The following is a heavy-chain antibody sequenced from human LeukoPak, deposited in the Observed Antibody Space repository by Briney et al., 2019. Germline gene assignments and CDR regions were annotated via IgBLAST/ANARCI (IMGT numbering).Heavy chain of an antibody. CDR2: IYYSGST. Sequence: SETLSLTCTVSGGSISSYYWSWIRQPPGKGLEWIGYIYYSGSTNYNPSLKSRVTISVDTSKNQSSLKLSSVTAADTAVYYCAREPSSGWYRVFDYWGQGTLVTVSS. D-gene: IGHD6-19*01. J-gene: IGHJ4*02. CDR1: GGSISSYY. V-gene: IGHV4-59*01. CDR3: AREPSSGWYRVFDY.